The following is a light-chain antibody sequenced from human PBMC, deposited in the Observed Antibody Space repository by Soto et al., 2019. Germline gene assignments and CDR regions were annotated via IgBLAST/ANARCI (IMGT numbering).Light chain of an antibody. CDR2: KAS. J-gene: IGKJ1*01. CDR3: QQYNSYSPST. V-gene: IGKV1-5*03. CDR1: QSIRSW. Sequence: DIQMTQSPSTLSASVGDRVTITCRASQSIRSWLAWYQQKPGKAPKLLIYKASSLESGVPSRFNGSGSGTEFTLTISSLQPDDFAAYFYQQYNSYSPSTFGQGTKVEIK.